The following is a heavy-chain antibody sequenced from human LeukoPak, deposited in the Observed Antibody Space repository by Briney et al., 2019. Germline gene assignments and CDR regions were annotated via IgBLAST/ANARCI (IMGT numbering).Heavy chain of an antibody. CDR2: INSDGSST. D-gene: IGHD3-16*01. CDR3: AKILRAKNYYSYMDV. V-gene: IGHV3-74*01. Sequence: PGGSLRLSCAASGFTFSSYWMHWVRQAPGKGLVWVSRINSDGSSTSYADSVKGRFTISRDNAKNTLYLQMNSLRAEDTAVYYCAKILRAKNYYSYMDVWGKGTTVTVSS. J-gene: IGHJ6*03. CDR1: GFTFSSYW.